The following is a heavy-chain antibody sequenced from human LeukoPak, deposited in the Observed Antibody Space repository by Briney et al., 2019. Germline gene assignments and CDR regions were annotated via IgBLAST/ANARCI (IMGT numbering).Heavy chain of an antibody. CDR3: ARIYCSSTSCPFYYYYMDV. Sequence: PGGSLRLSCAASGFTFSDYYMSWIRQAPGKGLEWVSYISSSGSTIYYADSVKGRLTISRDNAKNSLYLQMNSLRAEDTAVYYCARIYCSSTSCPFYYYYMDVWGKGTTVTVSS. V-gene: IGHV3-11*04. J-gene: IGHJ6*03. CDR1: GFTFSDYY. D-gene: IGHD2-2*01. CDR2: ISSSGSTI.